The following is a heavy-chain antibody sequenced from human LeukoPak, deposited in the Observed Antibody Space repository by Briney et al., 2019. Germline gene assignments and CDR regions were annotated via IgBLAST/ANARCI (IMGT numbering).Heavy chain of an antibody. V-gene: IGHV1-69*13. D-gene: IGHD2/OR15-2a*01. Sequence: ASVKVSCKASGGTFISYAISWVRQAPGQGLEWMGGIIPIFGTANYAQKFQGRVTITADESTSTAYMELSSLRSEDTAVYYCARDSHPGGFYYYYFDYWGQGTLVTVSS. CDR2: IIPIFGTA. J-gene: IGHJ4*02. CDR1: GGTFISYA. CDR3: ARDSHPGGFYYYYFDY.